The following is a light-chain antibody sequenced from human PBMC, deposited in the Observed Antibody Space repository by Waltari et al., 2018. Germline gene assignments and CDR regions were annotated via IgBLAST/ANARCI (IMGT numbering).Light chain of an antibody. V-gene: IGKV3-11*02. J-gene: IGKJ1*01. Sequence: EIVLTQSPVTLSLSPGDRVTLSCRASQSLRSDLAWYQQIPGQPPRLLIYDASKRATGIPARISGSGSGRDFTLTITSLEPEDFAVYYCLQLSNWPPTLGQGTKVEIK. CDR1: QSLRSD. CDR2: DAS. CDR3: LQLSNWPPT.